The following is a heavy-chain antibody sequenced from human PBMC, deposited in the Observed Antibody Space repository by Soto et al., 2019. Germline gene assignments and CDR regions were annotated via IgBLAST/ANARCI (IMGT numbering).Heavy chain of an antibody. V-gene: IGHV1-69*13. CDR1: GYTFTSYG. J-gene: IGHJ6*02. D-gene: IGHD2-21*02. Sequence: GASVKVSCKASGYTFTSYGISWVRQAPGQGLEWMGWISAIYGTANYAQKFQGRVTITADESTSTAYLELSSLRSEDTAVYYCARVRKGVVVTAIIYYYGMDVWGQGTTVTVSS. CDR2: ISAIYGTA. CDR3: ARVRKGVVVTAIIYYYGMDV.